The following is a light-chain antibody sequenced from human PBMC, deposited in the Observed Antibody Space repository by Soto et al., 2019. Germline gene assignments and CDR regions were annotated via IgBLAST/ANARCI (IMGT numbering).Light chain of an antibody. CDR1: STDIGVYNY. Sequence: QSALTQPASVSGSPGQSITISCTGTSTDIGVYNYVSWYQQHPGKAPKVMIYEVTNRPSGVSNRFSGSKSGDTASLTISGLQSEDEADYYCSSYTTSATLVFGGGTKLTV. CDR3: SSYTTSATLV. CDR2: EVT. V-gene: IGLV2-14*01. J-gene: IGLJ3*02.